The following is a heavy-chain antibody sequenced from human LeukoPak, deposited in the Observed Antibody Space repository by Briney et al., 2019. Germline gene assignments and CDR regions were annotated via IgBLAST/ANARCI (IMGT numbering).Heavy chain of an antibody. Sequence: GASVKVSCKAAGYTFISYGISWVRQAPGQGLEWMGWINAYNGDTNYAPNLQGRVTMTTDTSLSTAYMEMRSLRSDDTAVYYCAREGYCTDTICYVNVGSFDYWGQGTVVTVSS. CDR1: GYTFISYG. D-gene: IGHD2-2*01. V-gene: IGHV1-18*01. J-gene: IGHJ4*02. CDR3: AREGYCTDTICYVNVGSFDY. CDR2: INAYNGDT.